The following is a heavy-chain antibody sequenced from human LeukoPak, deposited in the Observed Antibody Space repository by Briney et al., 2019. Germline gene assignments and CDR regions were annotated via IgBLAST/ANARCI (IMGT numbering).Heavy chain of an antibody. CDR2: IKQVGGEK. Sequence: QPGGSLRLSCAASGFIFSGYWMSWVRQAPGKGLEWVANIKQVGGEKYYVDSVKGRFTISGDNAKNSLYLQMNSLRAEDTAVYYCARSRQITIFGVVISNWFDPWGQGTLVTVSS. D-gene: IGHD3-3*01. CDR3: ARSRQITIFGVVISNWFDP. V-gene: IGHV3-7*01. J-gene: IGHJ5*02. CDR1: GFIFSGYW.